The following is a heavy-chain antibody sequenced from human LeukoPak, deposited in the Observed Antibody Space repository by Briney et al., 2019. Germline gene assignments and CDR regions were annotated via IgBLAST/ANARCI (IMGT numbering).Heavy chain of an antibody. V-gene: IGHV3-30*04. CDR1: GFTFSSYA. CDR2: IECDGSNK. CDR3: ARDRIPAVAGILLRYYFVY. Sequence: GGSLRLSCGVSGFTFSSYAVPWVPQAPGRGVEWVEVIECDGSNKYYADSVKGRFTISRDNSKNTLYLQMNSLRAEDTAVYYCARDRIPAVAGILLRYYFVYWGQGTLVTVSS. D-gene: IGHD6-19*01. J-gene: IGHJ4*02.